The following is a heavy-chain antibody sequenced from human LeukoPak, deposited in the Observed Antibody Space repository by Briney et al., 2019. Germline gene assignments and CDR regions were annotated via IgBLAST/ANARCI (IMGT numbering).Heavy chain of an antibody. Sequence: GGSLRLSCAASGFTFSIYAMSWVRQAPGKGLEWVSAISGSGGSTYYADSVKGRFTISRDNSKNTLYVQMNSLRAEDTAVYYCAKDGAKHGGTTYFFDYWGQGTLVTVSS. V-gene: IGHV3-23*01. CDR3: AKDGAKHGGTTYFFDY. D-gene: IGHD4-23*01. CDR2: ISGSGGST. J-gene: IGHJ4*02. CDR1: GFTFSIYA.